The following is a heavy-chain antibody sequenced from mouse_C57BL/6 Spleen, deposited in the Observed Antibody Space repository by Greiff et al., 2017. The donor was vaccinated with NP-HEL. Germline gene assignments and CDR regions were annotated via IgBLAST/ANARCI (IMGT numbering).Heavy chain of an antibody. D-gene: IGHD2-4*01. CDR1: GYTFTSYW. CDR2: INPGNGGT. J-gene: IGHJ4*01. V-gene: IGHV1-53*01. CDR3: ARFDYGGYYAMDY. Sequence: QVQLQQPGTELVKPGASVKLSCKASGYTFTSYWMHWVKQRPGQGLEWIGNINPGNGGTNYNEKFKSKATLTVDKSSSTAYMQLSSLTSEDSAVYYCARFDYGGYYAMDYWGQGTSVTVSS.